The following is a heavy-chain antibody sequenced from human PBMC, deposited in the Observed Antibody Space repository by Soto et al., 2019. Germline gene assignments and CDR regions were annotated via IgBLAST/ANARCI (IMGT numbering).Heavy chain of an antibody. J-gene: IGHJ4*02. CDR1: GGSISSGGYY. CDR3: ARAVAGALYFDY. V-gene: IGHV4-31*03. Sequence: QVQLQESGPGLVKPSQTLSLTCTVSGGSISSGGYYWSWIRQHPGKGLEWIGYIYYSGSTYYNPSLKSRVGISLERFKNQFSLRLSSVTAADTAIYFCARAVAGALYFDYWGQGALVTVSS. D-gene: IGHD6-19*01. CDR2: IYYSGST.